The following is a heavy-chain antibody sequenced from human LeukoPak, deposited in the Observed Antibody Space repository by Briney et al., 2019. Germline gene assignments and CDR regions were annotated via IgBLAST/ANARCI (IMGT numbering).Heavy chain of an antibody. D-gene: IGHD3-9*01. J-gene: IGHJ4*02. V-gene: IGHV1-2*02. CDR1: GYTFTRYY. Sequence: GASVKVSCKASGYTFTRYYVNWVRQAPGQGLEWMGWINPNSGGTNYAQKFHDRVTMTRDTSIRTAYMEVSRLRSDDTAVYYCARSPDILTGENFDYWCQGTLVTVSS. CDR2: INPNSGGT. CDR3: ARSPDILTGENFDY.